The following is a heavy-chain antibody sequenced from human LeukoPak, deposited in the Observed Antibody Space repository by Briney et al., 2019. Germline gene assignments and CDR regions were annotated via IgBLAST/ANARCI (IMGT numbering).Heavy chain of an antibody. D-gene: IGHD3-3*01. V-gene: IGHV1-69*04. J-gene: IGHJ5*02. CDR2: IIPILGIA. Sequence: PEASVKVSCKASGYTFTSYGISWVRQAPGQGLEWMGRIIPILGIANYAQKFQGRVTITADKSTSTAYMELSSLRSEDTAVYYCARGPFGVVRGSFDPWGQGTLVTVSS. CDR3: ARGPFGVVRGSFDP. CDR1: GYTFTSYG.